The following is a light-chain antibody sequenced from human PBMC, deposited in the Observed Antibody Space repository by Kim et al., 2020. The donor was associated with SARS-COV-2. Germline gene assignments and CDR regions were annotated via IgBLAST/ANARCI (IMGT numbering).Light chain of an antibody. Sequence: NFMLTQPHSVSDSPGKTVTISCTRSSGSIATNYVQWYQQRPGSAPTTVIYEDNQRPSGVPNRFSGSIDTSSNSASLTISGLKTEDEADYYCQSYNNNNLVAFGGGTQLTVL. CDR2: EDN. V-gene: IGLV6-57*03. J-gene: IGLJ2*01. CDR1: SGSIATNY. CDR3: QSYNNNNLVA.